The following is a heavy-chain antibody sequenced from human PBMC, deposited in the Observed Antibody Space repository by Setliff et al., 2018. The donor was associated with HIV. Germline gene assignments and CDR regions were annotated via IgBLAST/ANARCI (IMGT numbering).Heavy chain of an antibody. CDR1: GYTFTSYY. Sequence: GASVKVSCKASGYTFTSYYIHWVRQAPGQGLEWMGRINPSGGSTSYAQKFQGRVTMTRNTSISTAYMDLSSLRSEDTAVYYCARGKVLRGNILYYWGQGTPVTVSS. V-gene: IGHV1-46*01. CDR2: INPSGGST. CDR3: ARGKVLRGNILYY. J-gene: IGHJ4*02. D-gene: IGHD2-8*01.